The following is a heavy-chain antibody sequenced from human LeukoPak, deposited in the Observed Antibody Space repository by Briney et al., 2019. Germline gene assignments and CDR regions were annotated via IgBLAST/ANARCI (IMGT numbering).Heavy chain of an antibody. Sequence: ASVKVSCKASGYTFTSYGIIWVRQAPGQGLEWMGWISAYTGNTNYAQKLQGRVTMTTDTSTSTAYMELRSLRFDDTAVYYCAGPGGSTVTQSRNYYYGMDVWGQGTTVTVSS. CDR1: GYTFTSYG. J-gene: IGHJ6*02. V-gene: IGHV1-18*01. CDR2: ISAYTGNT. CDR3: AGPGGSTVTQSRNYYYGMDV. D-gene: IGHD4-17*01.